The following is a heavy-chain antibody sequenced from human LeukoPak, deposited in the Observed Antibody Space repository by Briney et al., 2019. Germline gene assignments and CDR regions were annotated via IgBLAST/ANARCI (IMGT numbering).Heavy chain of an antibody. CDR3: ARRRDYYYYMDV. V-gene: IGHV3-20*04. CDR2: INWNGGST. CDR1: GFTFDDYG. Sequence: GGPLRLSCAASGFTFDDYGMSWVRQAPGKGLEWVSGINWNGGSTGYADSVKGRFTISRDNAKNSLYLQMNSLRAEDTALYYCARRRDYYYYMDVWGKGTTVTVSS. J-gene: IGHJ6*03.